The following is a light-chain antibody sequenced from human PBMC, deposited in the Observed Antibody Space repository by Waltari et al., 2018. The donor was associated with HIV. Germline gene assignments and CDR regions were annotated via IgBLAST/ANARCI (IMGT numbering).Light chain of an antibody. Sequence: EIVLTQSPATLSLSPGDGATLSCRASQSITSGHLAWYQQRPGQAPRVFIYDASRRPAGIPDRFGGSGYGTDYTLSIIRLEPDDSAVYYCQQYVGSPRTFGQGTKVEIK. CDR1: QSITSGH. CDR3: QQYVGSPRT. J-gene: IGKJ2*01. V-gene: IGKV3D-20*01. CDR2: DAS.